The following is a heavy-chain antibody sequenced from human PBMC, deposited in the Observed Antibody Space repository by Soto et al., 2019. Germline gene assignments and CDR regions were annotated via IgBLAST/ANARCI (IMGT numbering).Heavy chain of an antibody. J-gene: IGHJ5*02. Sequence: SETLSLTCTVSGDSITRSNFYWGWNRQPPGKGLEWLGSIFYSGSTFYNPALKSRVTFSVDTSKNHFSLKLSSVTAADTAVYYCARHKTTMLTVVSAFDPWGQGTRVTVSS. CDR3: ARHKTTMLTVVSAFDP. CDR2: IFYSGST. V-gene: IGHV4-39*02. D-gene: IGHD3-22*01. CDR1: GDSITRSNFY.